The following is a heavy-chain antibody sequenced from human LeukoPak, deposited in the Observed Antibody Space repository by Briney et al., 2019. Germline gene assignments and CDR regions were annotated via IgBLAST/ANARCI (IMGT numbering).Heavy chain of an antibody. CDR3: ARARGTEAIDY. J-gene: IGHJ4*02. Sequence: SETLSLTCAVYGGSFSGYYWTWIRHPPGKGLEWIGEINHSGSTNYDPSLKSRVTISVDTSKNKFSLKMRSVTAADTAVYYCARARGTEAIDYWGQGTLVTVSS. D-gene: IGHD6-25*01. V-gene: IGHV4-34*01. CDR2: INHSGST. CDR1: GGSFSGYY.